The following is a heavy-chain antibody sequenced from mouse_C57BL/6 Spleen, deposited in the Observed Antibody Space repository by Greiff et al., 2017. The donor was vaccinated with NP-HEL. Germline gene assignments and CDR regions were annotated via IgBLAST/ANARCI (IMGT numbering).Heavy chain of an antibody. CDR1: GYTFTSSW. D-gene: IGHD6-2*01. CDR3: ARWVSYYYAMDY. Sequence: QVQLQQPGAELVKPGASVKMSCKASGYTFTSSWITWVKPRPGQGLEWIGDIYPGSGSTNYNEKFKSKATLTVDTSSSTAYMQLSSLTSEDAAVYYCARWVSYYYAMDYWGQGTSVTVSS. V-gene: IGHV1-55*01. CDR2: IYPGSGST. J-gene: IGHJ4*01.